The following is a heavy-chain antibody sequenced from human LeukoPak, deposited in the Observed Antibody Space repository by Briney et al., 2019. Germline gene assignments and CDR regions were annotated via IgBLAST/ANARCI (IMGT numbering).Heavy chain of an antibody. J-gene: IGHJ4*02. V-gene: IGHV1-2*02. Sequence: ASVKVSCKASGYTFTGYYIHWVRQAPGQGLEWMGWINPDSGGTNYAQKFQGRVTMTGDTSITTAYMELSRLTSDDTAVYYCARPIGSYFYYFDYWGQGSLVTVSS. CDR1: GYTFTGYY. CDR3: ARPIGSYFYYFDY. D-gene: IGHD1-26*01. CDR2: INPDSGGT.